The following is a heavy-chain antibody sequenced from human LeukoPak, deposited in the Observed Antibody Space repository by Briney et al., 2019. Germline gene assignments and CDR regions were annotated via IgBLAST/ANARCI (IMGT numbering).Heavy chain of an antibody. V-gene: IGHV4-38-2*02. D-gene: IGHD6-19*01. J-gene: IGHJ5*02. CDR2: IYHSGTT. CDR3: AREPGIAVAGVPSDWFDP. CDR1: GYSISNDCY. Sequence: SETLSHTCTVSGYSISNDCYWGWIRQPPGKGLEWIGSIYHSGTTHYNPSLKSRVTISVETSKNQFSLKLNSVTAADTAVYYCAREPGIAVAGVPSDWFDPWGQRTLVTVSS.